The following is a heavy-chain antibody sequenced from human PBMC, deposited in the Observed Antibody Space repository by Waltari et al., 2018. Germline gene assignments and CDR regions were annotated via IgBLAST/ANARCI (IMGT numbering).Heavy chain of an antibody. CDR1: GFTFSSYS. J-gene: IGHJ4*02. D-gene: IGHD4-17*01. CDR3: AKNHQYGDYDFDY. CDR2: IRSSSSYI. Sequence: EVQLVESGGGLVKPGGSLRLSCAASGFTFSSYSMNWVRQAPGKGLEWVSSIRSSSSYIYYADSVKGRFTISRDNAKNSLYLQMNSLRAEDTAVYYCAKNHQYGDYDFDYWGQGTLVTVSS. V-gene: IGHV3-21*01.